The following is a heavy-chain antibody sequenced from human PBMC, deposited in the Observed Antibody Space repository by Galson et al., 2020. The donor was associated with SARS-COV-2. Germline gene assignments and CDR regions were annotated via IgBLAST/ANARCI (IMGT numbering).Heavy chain of an antibody. CDR2: ITSNSDYI. Sequence: GESLKISCAASGFSLSSYIMNWVSQAPGKGLEWPSSITSNSDYIHYAGSGKGRFTISRDNAKNSVYLQMNSLRAVDTAVYYCARRAESMFDHYDCYYVMDVWGQGTTVTVSS. J-gene: IGHJ6*02. V-gene: IGHV3-21*01. CDR1: GFSLSSYI. CDR3: ARRAESMFDHYDCYYVMDV. D-gene: IGHD3-10*02.